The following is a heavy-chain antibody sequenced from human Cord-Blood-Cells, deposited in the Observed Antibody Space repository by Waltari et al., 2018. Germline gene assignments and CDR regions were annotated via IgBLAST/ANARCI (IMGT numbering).Heavy chain of an antibody. CDR2: IYYSGST. Sequence: QVQLQESGPGLVKPSETLSLTCTVSGGSISSYYWSWIRQPTGKGLEWIGYIYYSGSTTYNPSLKGRVTISLDTSKNQFSLKLSSVTAADTAVYYCARQGPSYGDYDYWGQGTLVTVSS. CDR1: GGSISSYY. CDR3: ARQGPSYGDYDY. J-gene: IGHJ4*02. V-gene: IGHV4-59*01. D-gene: IGHD4-17*01.